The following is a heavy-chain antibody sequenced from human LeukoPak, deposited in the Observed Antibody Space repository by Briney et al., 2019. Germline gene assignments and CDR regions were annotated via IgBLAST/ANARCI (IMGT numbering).Heavy chain of an antibody. CDR1: GGSISSYY. Sequence: PSETLSLTCTVSGGSISSYYWSWIRQPPGKGPEWIGYIYYSGSTNYNPSLKSRVTISVDTSKNQFSLKLSSVTAADTAVYYCAREGGDYYGSGSYLFDPWGQGTLVTVSS. CDR3: AREGGDYYGSGSYLFDP. D-gene: IGHD3-10*01. CDR2: IYYSGST. V-gene: IGHV4-59*01. J-gene: IGHJ5*02.